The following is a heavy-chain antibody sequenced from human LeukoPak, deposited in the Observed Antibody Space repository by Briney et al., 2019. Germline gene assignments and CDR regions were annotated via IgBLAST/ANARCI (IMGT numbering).Heavy chain of an antibody. Sequence: SETLSLTCTVSGDSMNNYYWSWIRQPPGKGLECIGNIYYSGSTKYNPSLKSRVTISVDTSKNQFSLKLSSVTAADTAVYYCASPTGCYYDSSGYQDAFDIWGQGTMVTVSS. V-gene: IGHV4-59*12. J-gene: IGHJ3*02. CDR1: GDSMNNYY. D-gene: IGHD3-22*01. CDR2: IYYSGST. CDR3: ASPTGCYYDSSGYQDAFDI.